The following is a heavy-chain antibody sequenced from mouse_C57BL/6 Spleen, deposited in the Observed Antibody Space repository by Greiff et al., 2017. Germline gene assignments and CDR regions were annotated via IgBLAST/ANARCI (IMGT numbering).Heavy chain of an antibody. J-gene: IGHJ3*01. V-gene: IGHV1-82*01. D-gene: IGHD2-5*01. Sequence: QVQLQQSGPELVKPGASVKISCKASGYAFSSSWMNWVKQRPGKGLEWIGRIYPGDGDTNYNGKFKGKATLTADESSSTAYMQLSSLTSEDSAVYFCASKAYYSNTSGFAYWGQGTLVTVSA. CDR2: IYPGDGDT. CDR3: ASKAYYSNTSGFAY. CDR1: GYAFSSSW.